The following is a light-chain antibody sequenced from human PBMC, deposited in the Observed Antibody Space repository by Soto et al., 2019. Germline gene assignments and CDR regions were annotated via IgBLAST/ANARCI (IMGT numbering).Light chain of an antibody. J-gene: IGKJ1*01. CDR2: AAS. V-gene: IGKV3-20*01. CDR1: QSVSNNY. Sequence: DIVLTQSPGTLSLSPGERATLSCRASQSVSNNYLAWFQQRPGQAPRLLIYAASSRATGIPDRFSGSGSETDFTLTISRLEPEDIAVYYCQRYGNSPWTFGQGTKVEIK. CDR3: QRYGNSPWT.